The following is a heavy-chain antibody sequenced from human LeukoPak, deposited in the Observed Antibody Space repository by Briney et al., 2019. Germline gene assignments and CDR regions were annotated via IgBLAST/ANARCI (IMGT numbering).Heavy chain of an antibody. Sequence: GASVKVSCKASGGTFISYAISWVRQAPGQGLEWMGGIIPIFGTANYAQKFQGRVTITTDESTSTAYIGLSRLRSQDTAVYYCTRYLPAADAFDIWGQGTMVTVSS. CDR3: TRYLPAADAFDI. CDR1: GGTFISYA. D-gene: IGHD2-2*01. CDR2: IIPIFGTA. V-gene: IGHV1-69*05. J-gene: IGHJ3*02.